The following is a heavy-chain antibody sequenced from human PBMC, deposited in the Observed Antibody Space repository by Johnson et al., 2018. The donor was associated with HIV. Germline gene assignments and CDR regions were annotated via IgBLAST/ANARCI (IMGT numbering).Heavy chain of an antibody. CDR1: GFTFSSYA. J-gene: IGHJ3*02. V-gene: IGHV3-23*01. CDR3: AKLPGSGYYLDAFDI. D-gene: IGHD3-22*01. CDR2: ISGSGGTT. Sequence: VQLLESGGGLVQPGGSLRLSCAASGFTFSSYAMSWVRQAPGKGLEWVSVISGSGGTTYYADSVKGRFTISRDNSKNTLYLQMNSLRAEDTAVYYCAKLPGSGYYLDAFDIWGQGTMVTVSS.